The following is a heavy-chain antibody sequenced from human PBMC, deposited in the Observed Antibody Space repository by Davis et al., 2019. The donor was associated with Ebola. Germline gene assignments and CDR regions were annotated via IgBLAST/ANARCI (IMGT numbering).Heavy chain of an antibody. Sequence: PGGSLRLSCAASGITFPTYAMAWVRQAPGKGLEWVSSITSSGDYIYYADSVRGRFTISRDNAKNSLFLHMSSLRAEDTAVYYCARDGNFDFWSGPKFDYWGQGTLVTVSS. CDR1: GITFPTYA. J-gene: IGHJ4*02. D-gene: IGHD3-3*01. CDR2: ITSSGDYI. CDR3: ARDGNFDFWSGPKFDY. V-gene: IGHV3-21*01.